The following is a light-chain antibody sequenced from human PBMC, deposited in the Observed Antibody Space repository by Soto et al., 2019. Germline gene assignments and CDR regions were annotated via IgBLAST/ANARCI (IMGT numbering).Light chain of an antibody. CDR3: SSYTSSSTPYV. CDR1: SSDVGGYNY. V-gene: IGLV2-14*01. CDR2: DVS. Sequence: QSVLTQPASVSGSPGQSITISCTGTSSDVGGYNYVSWYQQHPGKAPKLLISDVSNRPSGVSNRFSGSKSGNTASLTISGLQAEGEADYYCSSYTSSSTPYVFGTGTKVTVL. J-gene: IGLJ1*01.